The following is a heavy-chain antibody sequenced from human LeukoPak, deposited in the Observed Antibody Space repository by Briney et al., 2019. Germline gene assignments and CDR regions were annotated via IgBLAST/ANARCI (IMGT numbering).Heavy chain of an antibody. V-gene: IGHV4-61*02. J-gene: IGHJ6*03. CDR2: IYTSGST. CDR3: ARDRYYYDSSGYYYMDV. D-gene: IGHD3-22*01. Sequence: PSETLSLTCTVSGDSISSGDYYWSWIRQPAGKGLEWIGRIYTSGSTNYNPSLKSRVTMSVDTSKNQFSLKLSSVTAADTAVYYCARDRYYYDSSGYYYMDVWGKGTTVTISS. CDR1: GDSISSGDYY.